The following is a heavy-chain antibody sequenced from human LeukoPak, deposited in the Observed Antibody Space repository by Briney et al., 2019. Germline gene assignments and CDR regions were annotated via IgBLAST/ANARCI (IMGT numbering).Heavy chain of an antibody. CDR2: IYTSRST. V-gene: IGHV4-4*09. CDR3: ARQKCTSTSCLTKNAFDV. J-gene: IGHJ3*01. CDR1: GSISSYY. D-gene: IGHD2-2*01. Sequence: SETLSLTCTVSGSISSYYWSWIRRPPGKGLEWIGYIYTSRSTNYNPSLKSRVTISVDTSKNQFSLDLSSVTAADTAVYYCARQKCTSTSCLTKNAFDVWGQGTMVTVSS.